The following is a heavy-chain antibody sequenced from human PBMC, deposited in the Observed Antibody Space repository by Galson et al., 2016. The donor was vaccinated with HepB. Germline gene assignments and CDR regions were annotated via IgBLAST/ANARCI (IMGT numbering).Heavy chain of an antibody. CDR2: ISTYNGNT. Sequence: SVKVSCKASGYTFSSYGINWVRQAPGQGLEWMGWISTYNGNTKYAQKLQGRVTMTTDTSTSTAYMELRSLRSDDTAGYYCARSSWNYFDSTGYISWGQGTLVTVSS. J-gene: IGHJ4*02. D-gene: IGHD3-22*01. CDR1: GYTFSSYG. CDR3: ARSSWNYFDSTGYIS. V-gene: IGHV1-18*04.